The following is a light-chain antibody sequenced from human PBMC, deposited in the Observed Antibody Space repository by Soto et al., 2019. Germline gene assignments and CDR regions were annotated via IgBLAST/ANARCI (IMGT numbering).Light chain of an antibody. J-gene: IGLJ2*01. CDR3: GAWDNSLSTVV. CDR1: SPNIGNNY. CDR2: DNN. V-gene: IGLV1-51*01. Sequence: QSVLTQPPSLSAAPGQKVSISCSGSSPNIGNNYVSWYQQVPGTAPKFLIYDNNKRPSGIPDRFSGSKSGTSATLDITGLQTGDEADYYCGAWDNSLSTVVFGGGTQLTVL.